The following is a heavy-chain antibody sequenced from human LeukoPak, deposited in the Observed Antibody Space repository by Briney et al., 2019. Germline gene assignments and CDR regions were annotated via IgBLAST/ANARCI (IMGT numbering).Heavy chain of an antibody. CDR2: IYYSGST. V-gene: IGHV4-39*07. J-gene: IGHJ4*02. CDR1: GGSISSSSYY. Sequence: SETLSLTCTVSGGSISSSSYYWGWIRQPPGKGLEWIGSIYYSGSTYYNPSLKSRVTISVDTSKNQFSLKLSSVTAADTAVYYCARFGPPTNHDILTGYYNYFDYWGQGTLVTVSS. D-gene: IGHD3-9*01. CDR3: ARFGPPTNHDILTGYYNYFDY.